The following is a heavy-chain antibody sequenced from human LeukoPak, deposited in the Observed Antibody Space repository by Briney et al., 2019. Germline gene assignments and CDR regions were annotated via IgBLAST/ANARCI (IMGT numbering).Heavy chain of an antibody. CDR2: INPDNGVT. CDR3: ARGFDWLEYYFDY. CDR1: GYTFTGYY. D-gene: IGHD3-9*01. V-gene: IGHV1-2*02. Sequence: EASVKVSCRASGYTFTGYYIHWVRQAPGQGLEWMGWINPDNGVTTYAQKFQGRVTITRDTSISTAYMELSRLRSDDTAVYHCARGFDWLEYYFDYWGQGTLVTVSS. J-gene: IGHJ4*02.